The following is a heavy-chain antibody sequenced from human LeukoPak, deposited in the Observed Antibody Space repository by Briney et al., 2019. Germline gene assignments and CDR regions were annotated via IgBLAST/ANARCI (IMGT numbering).Heavy chain of an antibody. Sequence: AGSLTLSCAASGFTFSSYEMNWVRQAPGKGLELVSYISSNCSSIYYADSVRGRFTISRDNANNSLYLQMNSLRAEDTATYFCARHLRGVRGTFDYWGQGTLVTVSS. J-gene: IGHJ4*02. CDR1: GFTFSSYE. CDR3: ARHLRGVRGTFDY. V-gene: IGHV3-48*03. D-gene: IGHD3-10*01. CDR2: ISSNCSSI.